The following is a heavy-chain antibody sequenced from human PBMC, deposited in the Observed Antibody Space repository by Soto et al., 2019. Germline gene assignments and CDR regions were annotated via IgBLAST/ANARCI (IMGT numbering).Heavy chain of an antibody. CDR3: ARDEKGATTNFDI. Sequence: VASVKVSCKASGGTFSSYAISWVRQAPGQGLEWMGGIIPIFGTANYAQKFQGRVTITADESTSTAYMELSSLRSEDTAVYYCARDEKGATTNFDIWGQGTMVTVSS. V-gene: IGHV1-69*13. CDR1: GGTFSSYA. CDR2: IIPIFGTA. D-gene: IGHD1-26*01. J-gene: IGHJ3*02.